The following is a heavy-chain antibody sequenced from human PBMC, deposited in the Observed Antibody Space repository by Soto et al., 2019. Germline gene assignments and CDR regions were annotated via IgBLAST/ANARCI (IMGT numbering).Heavy chain of an antibody. Sequence: SETLSLTCTVSGGSISSYYWSWIRQPPGKGLEWIGYIYYSGSTNYNPSLKSRVTISVDTSKNQFSLKLSSVTAADTAVYYCARHLVVVPAAVDAFDIWGQGTMVTVSS. J-gene: IGHJ3*02. V-gene: IGHV4-59*01. CDR3: ARHLVVVPAAVDAFDI. CDR2: IYYSGST. D-gene: IGHD2-2*01. CDR1: GGSISSYY.